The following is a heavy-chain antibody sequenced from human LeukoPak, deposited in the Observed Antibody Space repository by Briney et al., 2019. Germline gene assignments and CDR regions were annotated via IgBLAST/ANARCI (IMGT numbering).Heavy chain of an antibody. CDR3: AREAGPYLGGWFDP. CDR1: GFTFSSYA. CDR2: ISSSSSYI. Sequence: GGSLRLSCAASGFTFSSYAMSWVRQAPGKGLEWVSSISSSSSYIYYADSVKGRFTISRDNAKNSLYLQMNSLRAEDTAVYYCAREAGPYLGGWFDPWGQGTLVTVSS. D-gene: IGHD2/OR15-2a*01. V-gene: IGHV3-21*01. J-gene: IGHJ5*02.